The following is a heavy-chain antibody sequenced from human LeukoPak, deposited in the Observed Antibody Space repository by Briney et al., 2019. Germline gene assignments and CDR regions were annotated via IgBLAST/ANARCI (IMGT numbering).Heavy chain of an antibody. CDR2: ISSSSSYI. CDR3: ARDMGWYYYDSSGYLDY. Sequence: GGSLRLSCAASGFTFSSYSMNWVRQAPGKGLEWVSSISSSSSYIYYADSVKGRFTISRDNAKNSLYLQMNSLRAEDTAVYYCARDMGWYYYDSSGYLDYWGQGTLVTVSS. V-gene: IGHV3-21*01. CDR1: GFTFSSYS. D-gene: IGHD3-22*01. J-gene: IGHJ4*02.